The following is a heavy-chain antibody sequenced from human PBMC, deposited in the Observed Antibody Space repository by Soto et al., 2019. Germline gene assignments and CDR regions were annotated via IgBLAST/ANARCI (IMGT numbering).Heavy chain of an antibody. V-gene: IGHV4-34*01. CDR3: ARGIGYCSSINCYSSRRLRFDS. D-gene: IGHD2-2*01. Sequence: QVQLQQWGAGLLKPSETLSLTCAVYGGSFSGYYWTWIRQSPEKGLEWIGEVNHSGTTYYKPSLKTRVTISVHTPKNQFSLKMSSMTAADTAVYYCARGIGYCSSINCYSSRRLRFDSWGQGTLVTVSS. CDR2: VNHSGTT. J-gene: IGHJ4*02. CDR1: GGSFSGYY.